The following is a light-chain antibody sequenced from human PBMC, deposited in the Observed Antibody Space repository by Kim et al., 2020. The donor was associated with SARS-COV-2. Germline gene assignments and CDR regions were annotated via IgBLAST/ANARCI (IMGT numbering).Light chain of an antibody. CDR2: DAS. CDR3: QQYNSYWT. CDR1: QSISTW. J-gene: IGKJ1*01. Sequence: SASVGDRVTITCRASQSISTWLAWYQQKAGKAPNLLIYDASSLQSGVPSRFSGSGSGTEFTLTISSLQPDDFATYYCQQYNSYWTFGQGTKVDIK. V-gene: IGKV1-5*01.